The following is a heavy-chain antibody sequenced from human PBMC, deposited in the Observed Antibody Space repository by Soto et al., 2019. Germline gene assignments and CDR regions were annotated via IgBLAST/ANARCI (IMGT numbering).Heavy chain of an antibody. CDR1: GGSFSGYY. D-gene: IGHD3-22*01. V-gene: IGHV4-34*01. Sequence: SETLSLTCAVYGGSFSGYYWSWIRQPPGKGLEWIGEINHSGSTNYNPSLKSRVTISVDTSKNQFSLKLSSVTAVDTAVYYCARIGDYYDSSGYYSSNYYYYYRMYVSAQGTTVTVSS. CDR2: INHSGST. CDR3: ARIGDYYDSSGYYSSNYYYYYRMYV. J-gene: IGHJ6*02.